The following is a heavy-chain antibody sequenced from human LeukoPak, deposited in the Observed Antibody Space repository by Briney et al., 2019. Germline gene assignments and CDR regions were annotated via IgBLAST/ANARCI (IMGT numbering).Heavy chain of an antibody. CDR1: GGSISSGSYY. CDR2: IDTSGST. Sequence: SETLSLTCTVSGGSISSGSYYGSWIRQPAGKGMEWIGRIDTSGSTNYNPSLKSRVSISVDTSKNQFSLKLSSVTAADTAVYYCAREKTTVTSDAFDIWGQGTMVTVSS. D-gene: IGHD4-17*01. J-gene: IGHJ3*02. CDR3: AREKTTVTSDAFDI. V-gene: IGHV4-61*02.